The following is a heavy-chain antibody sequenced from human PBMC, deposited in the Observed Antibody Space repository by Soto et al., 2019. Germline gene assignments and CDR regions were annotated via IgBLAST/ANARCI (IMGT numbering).Heavy chain of an antibody. CDR3: ARVRGYSGYDRYYYYYYYMDV. D-gene: IGHD5-12*01. Sequence: SVKVSCKASGGTFSSYTISWVRQAPGQGLEWMGRIIPILGIANYAQKFQGRVTITADKSTSTAYMELSSLRSEDTAVYYCARVRGYSGYDRYYYYYYYMDVWGKGTTVTVSS. V-gene: IGHV1-69*02. J-gene: IGHJ6*03. CDR1: GGTFSSYT. CDR2: IIPILGIA.